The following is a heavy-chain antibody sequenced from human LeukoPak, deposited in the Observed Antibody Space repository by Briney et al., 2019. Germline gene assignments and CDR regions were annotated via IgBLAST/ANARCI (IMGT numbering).Heavy chain of an antibody. D-gene: IGHD3-10*01. CDR1: GAAFSTNG. CDR2: IIPIFGTA. CDR3: AREGLWSPFDY. J-gene: IGHJ4*02. V-gene: IGHV1-69*06. Sequence: ASGKASCKVSGAAFSTNGISWVRQAPGQGREGRGGIIPIFGTANYAQKFQGRVTITADKSTSTAYMELSSLRSEDTAVYYCAREGLWSPFDYWGQGTLVTVSS.